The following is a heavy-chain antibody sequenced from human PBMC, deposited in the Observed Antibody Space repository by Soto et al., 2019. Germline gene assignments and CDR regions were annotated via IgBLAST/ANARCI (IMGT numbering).Heavy chain of an antibody. J-gene: IGHJ5*02. D-gene: IGHD3-16*01. CDR2: IYWDDDK. Sequence: QITLKESGPTLVKPTQTLTLTCTFSGFSLTTRGVGVGWIRQPPGKALECLALIYWDDDKRYSPSLQSRLSITKDTYKNQVVLTMNNVDPVDTATYYCAHIPNYYQYDWFDPWGQGTLVSV. CDR1: GFSLTTRGVG. V-gene: IGHV2-5*02. CDR3: AHIPNYYQYDWFDP.